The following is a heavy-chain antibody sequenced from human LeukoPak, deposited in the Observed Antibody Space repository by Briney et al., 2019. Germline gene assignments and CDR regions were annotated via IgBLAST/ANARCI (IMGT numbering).Heavy chain of an antibody. Sequence: AGSLRLSCAASGFTFSSYGMHWVRQAPGKGLEWVAVIWYDGSNKYYADSVKGRFTISRDNCKNTLYLQMNSLRAEDTAVYYCAKDRNYYDSSGYYWDYWGQGTLVTVSS. D-gene: IGHD3-22*01. CDR1: GFTFSSYG. J-gene: IGHJ4*02. CDR3: AKDRNYYDSSGYYWDY. V-gene: IGHV3-33*06. CDR2: IWYDGSNK.